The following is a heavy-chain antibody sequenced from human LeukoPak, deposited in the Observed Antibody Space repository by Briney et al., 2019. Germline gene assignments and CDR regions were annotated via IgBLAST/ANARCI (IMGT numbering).Heavy chain of an antibody. CDR1: GFTFSSYG. CDR3: AKAVDGAGSYYNVGFDY. Sequence: GGSLRLSCAASGFTFSSYGMSWVRQAPGKGLEWVSAISGSGGSTYYADSVKGRFTISRDNSKNTLYLQMNSLRAEDTAVYYCAKAVDGAGSYYNVGFDYWGQGTLVTVSS. J-gene: IGHJ4*02. D-gene: IGHD3-10*01. CDR2: ISGSGGST. V-gene: IGHV3-23*01.